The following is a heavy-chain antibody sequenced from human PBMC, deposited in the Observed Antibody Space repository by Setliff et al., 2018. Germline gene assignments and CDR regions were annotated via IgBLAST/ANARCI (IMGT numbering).Heavy chain of an antibody. CDR1: GFTFSTHA. V-gene: IGHV3-23*01. D-gene: IGHD6-13*01. CDR3: AKEKYSSTWYERKPFDC. Sequence: SLRLSCAASGFTFSTHAMTWVRQAPGKGLEWVSTATTSGTYSYYAGSVKGRFTISRDDSKNTLYLQMNSLRAEDTAVYYCAKEKYSSTWYERKPFDCWGQGTLVTVSS. J-gene: IGHJ4*02. CDR2: ATTSGTYS.